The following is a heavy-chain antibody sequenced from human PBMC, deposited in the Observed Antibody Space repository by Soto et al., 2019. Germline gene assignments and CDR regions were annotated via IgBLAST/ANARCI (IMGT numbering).Heavy chain of an antibody. CDR2: ISGSGGST. J-gene: IGHJ3*02. V-gene: IGHV3-23*01. CDR1: GFTFSSYA. Sequence: EVQLLESGGGLVQPGGSLRLSCAASGFTFSSYAMSWVRQAPGKGLEWVSAISGSGGSTYYADSVKGRFTISRDNSKNTRYLQMNSLRAEDMAVYYCAKVDDRSGYSIRNAFDIWGQGTMVTVSS. D-gene: IGHD3-22*01. CDR3: AKVDDRSGYSIRNAFDI.